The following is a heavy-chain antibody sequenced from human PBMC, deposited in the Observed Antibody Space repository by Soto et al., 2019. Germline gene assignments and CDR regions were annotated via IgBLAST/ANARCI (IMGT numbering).Heavy chain of an antibody. V-gene: IGHV4-59*08. CDR3: ARQVNYGSGSYYWFDP. CDR2: IYYSGST. J-gene: IGHJ5*02. CDR1: GGSISSYY. D-gene: IGHD3-10*01. Sequence: PSETLSLTCTVSGGSISSYYWSRIRQPPGKGLEWIGYIYYSGSTNYNPSLKSRVTISVDTSKNQFSLKLSSVTAADTAVYYCARQVNYGSGSYYWFDPWGQGTLVTVSS.